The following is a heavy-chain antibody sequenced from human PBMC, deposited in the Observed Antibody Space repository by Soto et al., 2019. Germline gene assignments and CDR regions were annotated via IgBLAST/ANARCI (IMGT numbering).Heavy chain of an antibody. CDR2: ISYDGSNK. CDR1: KFTFSSYG. V-gene: IGHV3-30*18. Sequence: QVQLVESGGGVVQPGRSLRLSCAAFKFTFSSYGEQWVRQAPGKGPEWVAVISYDGSNKYYADSVKGRFTISRDNSKNTLYLQMNSLRAEDTSVYYCAKDKVPVVVTAPFDYWGQGTLVTVSS. D-gene: IGHD2-21*02. CDR3: AKDKVPVVVTAPFDY. J-gene: IGHJ4*02.